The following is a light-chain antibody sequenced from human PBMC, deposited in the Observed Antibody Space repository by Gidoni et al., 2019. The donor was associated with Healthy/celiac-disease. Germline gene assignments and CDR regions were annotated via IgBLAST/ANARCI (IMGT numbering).Light chain of an antibody. CDR1: QSVSSN. CDR2: GAS. V-gene: IGKV3-15*01. J-gene: IGKJ1*01. Sequence: ELVMTQSPATLYVSPGERATLPCRASQSVSSNLAWYQQKPGQAPRLLIYGASTRATGIPARFSGSGSGTEFTLTISSLQSEDFAVYYCQQYNNWPLWTFGQGTKVEIK. CDR3: QQYNNWPLWT.